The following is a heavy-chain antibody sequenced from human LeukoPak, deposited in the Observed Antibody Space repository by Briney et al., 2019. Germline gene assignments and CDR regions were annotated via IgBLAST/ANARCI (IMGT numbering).Heavy chain of an antibody. CDR2: ITYSSGNT. V-gene: IGHV3-23*01. Sequence: GGSLRLSCAASGFTFSAYGMSWFRQAPGKGLKWVSAITYSSGNTYYADSVKGRFTISRDNSKNTLYLQMNSLRAEDTALYYCAKDGTGCGGDCYSDYWGQGTLVTVSS. J-gene: IGHJ4*02. CDR1: GFTFSAYG. CDR3: AKDGTGCGGDCYSDY. D-gene: IGHD2-21*02.